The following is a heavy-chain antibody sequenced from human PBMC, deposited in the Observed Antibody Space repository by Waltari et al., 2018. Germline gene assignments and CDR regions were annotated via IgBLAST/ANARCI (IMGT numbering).Heavy chain of an antibody. CDR1: GGSISSSSYY. Sequence: QLQLQESGPGLVKPSETLSLTCTVSGGSISSSSYYWGWIRQPPGKGLEWIGSTYYSGSTYYNPALKSRGTISVDTSKNQFSLKLSSVTAADTAVYYCARLLITFGGVIVALEAFDIWGQGTMVTVSS. D-gene: IGHD3-16*02. J-gene: IGHJ3*02. CDR2: TYYSGST. V-gene: IGHV4-39*01. CDR3: ARLLITFGGVIVALEAFDI.